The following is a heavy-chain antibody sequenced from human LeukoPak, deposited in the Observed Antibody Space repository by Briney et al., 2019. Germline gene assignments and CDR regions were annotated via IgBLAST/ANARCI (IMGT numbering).Heavy chain of an antibody. CDR1: GGSISSYY. D-gene: IGHD3-10*01. Sequence: SETLSLTCTVSGGSISSYYWSWIRQPAGKGLEWIGRIYTSGSTNYNPSLKSRVTMSADTSKNQFSLKLSSVTAADTAVYYCARDANMVRGVTGYNWFDPWGQGTLVTVSS. CDR3: ARDANMVRGVTGYNWFDP. CDR2: IYTSGST. J-gene: IGHJ5*02. V-gene: IGHV4-4*07.